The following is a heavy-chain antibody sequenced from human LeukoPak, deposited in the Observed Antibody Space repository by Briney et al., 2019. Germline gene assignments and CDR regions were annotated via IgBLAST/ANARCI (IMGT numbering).Heavy chain of an antibody. V-gene: IGHV3-30*18. Sequence: GGSLRLSCAASGFTFSSYGMHWVRQAPGKGLEWVAVISYDGSNKYYADSVKGRFTISRDNSKNTLYLQMNSLRAEDTAVYYCAKEVWMFYWGQGTLVTVSS. CDR2: ISYDGSNK. J-gene: IGHJ4*02. CDR1: GFTFSSYG. D-gene: IGHD3-16*01. CDR3: AKEVWMFY.